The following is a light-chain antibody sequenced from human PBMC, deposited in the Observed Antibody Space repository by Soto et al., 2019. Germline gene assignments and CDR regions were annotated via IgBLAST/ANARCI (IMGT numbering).Light chain of an antibody. CDR3: QQYNNWPL. Sequence: EIVMTQSPTNLSVSPGERVTLSCRASQSVSSRVAWYQQKPGQAPRLLISGASTRATGTPARFIGSGSGTDFTLTISSLQSEDFAIYHCQQYNNWPLFGGGTRLEIK. V-gene: IGKV3-15*01. CDR1: QSVSSR. J-gene: IGKJ5*01. CDR2: GAS.